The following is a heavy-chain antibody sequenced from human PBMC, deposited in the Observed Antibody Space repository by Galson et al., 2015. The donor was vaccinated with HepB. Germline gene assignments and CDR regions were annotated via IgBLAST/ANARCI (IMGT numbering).Heavy chain of an antibody. CDR2: IRSKANSYAT. Sequence: SLRLSCAASGFTFSGSAMHWVRQASGKGLEWVGRIRSKANSYATAYAASVKGRFTISRDDSKNTAYLQMNSLKTEDTAVYYCTSRATLRNLDYWGQGTLVTVSS. CDR1: GFTFSGSA. V-gene: IGHV3-73*01. J-gene: IGHJ4*02. D-gene: IGHD4-17*01. CDR3: TSRATLRNLDY.